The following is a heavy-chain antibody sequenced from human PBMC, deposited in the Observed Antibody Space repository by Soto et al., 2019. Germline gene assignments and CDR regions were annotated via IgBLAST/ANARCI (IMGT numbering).Heavy chain of an antibody. CDR3: ARGGYNYGPPSYYYYYGMDV. D-gene: IGHD5-12*01. Sequence: SETLSLTCTVSGGSISSYYWSWIRQPPGKGLEWIGYIYYSGSTNYNPSLKSRVTTSVDTSKNQFPLKLSSVTAADTAVYYCARGGYNYGPPSYYYYYGMDVWGQGTTVTVSS. CDR2: IYYSGST. J-gene: IGHJ6*02. CDR1: GGSISSYY. V-gene: IGHV4-59*01.